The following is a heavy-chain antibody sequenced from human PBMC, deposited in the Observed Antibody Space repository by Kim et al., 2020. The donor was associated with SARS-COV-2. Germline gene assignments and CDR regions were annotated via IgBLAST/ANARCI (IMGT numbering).Heavy chain of an antibody. Sequence: GGSLRLSCAASGFIVSDNYMMLVRHAPGEGLEWVSLIHIGGGTNYADSVRGRFTISRDNSKNTLYLQMNSLRAEDTAVYYCASRGHSNGYWKLQDWGQGTLVTVSS. D-gene: IGHD3-22*01. CDR2: IHIGGGT. CDR1: GFIVSDNY. J-gene: IGHJ4*02. CDR3: ASRGHSNGYWKLQD. V-gene: IGHV3-53*01.